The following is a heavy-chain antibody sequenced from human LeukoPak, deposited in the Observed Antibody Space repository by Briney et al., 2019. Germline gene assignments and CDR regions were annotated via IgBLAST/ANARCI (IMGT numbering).Heavy chain of an antibody. CDR2: INHSGST. CDR1: GGSFSGYY. CDR3: ARTIAAAGTTYYYYYMDV. V-gene: IGHV4-34*01. J-gene: IGHJ6*03. Sequence: PSETLSLTCAVYGGSFSGYYWSWVRQPPGKGLEWIGEINHSGSTKYNPSLKSRVTISGDTSKKQFSLKLSSVTAADTAVYYCARTIAAAGTTYYYYYMDVWGKGTAVTVSS. D-gene: IGHD6-13*01.